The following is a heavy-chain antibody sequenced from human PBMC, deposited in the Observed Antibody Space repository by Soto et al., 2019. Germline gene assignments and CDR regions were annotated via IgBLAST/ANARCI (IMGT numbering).Heavy chain of an antibody. V-gene: IGHV6-1*01. J-gene: IGHJ6*02. Sequence: SQTLSLTCAISGYSVSSNSAAWHSIRQSPSRGLEWLGRTFYRAKWYNDYAVSVKSRITITPDTSKNQFSLQLSSVTPEDTAVYYCARASVAPRRDYYYGMDVWGQGATVTVSS. CDR1: GYSVSSNSAA. D-gene: IGHD6-6*01. CDR3: ARASVAPRRDYYYGMDV. CDR2: TFYRAKWYN.